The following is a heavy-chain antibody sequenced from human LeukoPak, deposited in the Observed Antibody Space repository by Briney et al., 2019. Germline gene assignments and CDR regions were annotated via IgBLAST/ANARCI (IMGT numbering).Heavy chain of an antibody. CDR2: INSDGNTT. CDR1: GFTFSRSW. D-gene: IGHD1-26*01. CDR3: AREGTNSSGRFFDF. J-gene: IGHJ4*02. Sequence: GGSLRLSCAASGFTFSRSWMHWVRQVPRKGLMWVSRINSDGNTTNYADSVKGRFTISRDNAKNRLYLQMNSLRVEDAAVYYCAREGTNSSGRFFDFWGQGSLVTVSS. V-gene: IGHV3-74*01.